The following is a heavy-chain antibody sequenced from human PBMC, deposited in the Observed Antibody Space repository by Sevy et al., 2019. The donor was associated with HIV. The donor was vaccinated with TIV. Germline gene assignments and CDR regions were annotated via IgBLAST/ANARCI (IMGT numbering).Heavy chain of an antibody. CDR1: GFTFSSYA. CDR2: ISGSGGST. V-gene: IGHV3-23*01. Sequence: GGSLRLSCAASGFTFSSYAMSWVRQAPGKGLEWVSAISGSGGSTCYADSVKGRFTISRDNSKNTLFLQMNSLRAEDTAVYYCAKDPPYYYDSSGYYPPDYWGQGTLVTVSS. D-gene: IGHD3-22*01. CDR3: AKDPPYYYDSSGYYPPDY. J-gene: IGHJ4*02.